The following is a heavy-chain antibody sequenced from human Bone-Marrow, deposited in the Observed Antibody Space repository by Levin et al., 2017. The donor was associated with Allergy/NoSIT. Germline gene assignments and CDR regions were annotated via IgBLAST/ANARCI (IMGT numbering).Heavy chain of an antibody. Sequence: GESLKISCAASGFTFSRCWMNWVRQAPGRGLEWVANIKEDGSEVYYVDSVRGRFTISRDNAKNTVDLQMNSLRAEDAAVYYCVTTGLFYIGGALLDAFDIWGQGTTVTVSS. CDR3: VTTGLFYIGGALLDAFDI. CDR2: IKEDGSEV. CDR1: GFTFSRCW. J-gene: IGHJ3*02. V-gene: IGHV3-7*02. D-gene: IGHD6-25*01.